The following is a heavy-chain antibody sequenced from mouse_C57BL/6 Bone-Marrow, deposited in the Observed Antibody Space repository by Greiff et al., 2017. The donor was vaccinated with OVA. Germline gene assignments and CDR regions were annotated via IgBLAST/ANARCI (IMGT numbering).Heavy chain of an antibody. CDR1: GYTFTSYW. Sequence: QVQLQQPGAELVMPGASVKLSCKASGYTFTSYWMHWVKQRPGQGLEWIGEIDPSDSYTNYNQKFKGKSTLTVDKSSSTAYMQLSSLTSEDSAVYYCARSYGNAMDDWGQGTSVTVSS. V-gene: IGHV1-69*01. J-gene: IGHJ4*01. D-gene: IGHD2-1*01. CDR2: IDPSDSYT. CDR3: ARSYGNAMDD.